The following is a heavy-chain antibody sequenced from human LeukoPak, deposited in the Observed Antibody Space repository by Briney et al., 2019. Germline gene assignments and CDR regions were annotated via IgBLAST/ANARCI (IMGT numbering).Heavy chain of an antibody. V-gene: IGHV3-23*01. J-gene: IGHJ4*02. CDR2: ISGSGGST. D-gene: IGHD6-13*01. CDR3: AKGGLAAAGTKGFDY. CDR1: GFTFSCYA. Sequence: GRSLRLSCAASGFTFSCYAMSWVRQAPGKGLEWVSAISGSGGSTYYADSVKGRFTISRDNSKNTLYLQMNSLRAEDTAVYYCAKGGLAAAGTKGFDYWGQGTLVTVSS.